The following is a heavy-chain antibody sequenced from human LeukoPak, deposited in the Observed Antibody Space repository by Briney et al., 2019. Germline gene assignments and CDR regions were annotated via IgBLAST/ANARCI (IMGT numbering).Heavy chain of an antibody. CDR1: GFTFSSYS. J-gene: IGHJ4*02. Sequence: PGGSLRLSCAASGFTFSSYSMNWVRQAPGKGLEWVSSISSGSSYIYYADSVKGRFTISRDNAKNSLYLQMNSLRAEDTAVYYCARGPHAGDARDYWGQGTLVTVSS. V-gene: IGHV3-21*01. CDR2: ISSGSSYI. CDR3: ARGPHAGDARDY. D-gene: IGHD1-26*01.